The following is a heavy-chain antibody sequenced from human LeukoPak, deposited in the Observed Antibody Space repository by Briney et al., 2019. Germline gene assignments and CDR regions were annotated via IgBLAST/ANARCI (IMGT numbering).Heavy chain of an antibody. CDR3: ARDRMPSAPLYYYDSSGYPRDAFDI. Sequence: ASVKVSCKASGYTFTSYAMHWVRQAPGQRLEWMGWINAGNGNTKYSQKFQGRVTITRDTSASTAYMELSSLRSEDTAVYYCARDRMPSAPLYYYDSSGYPRDAFDIWGQGTMVTVSS. D-gene: IGHD3-22*01. CDR2: INAGNGNT. J-gene: IGHJ3*02. CDR1: GYTFTSYA. V-gene: IGHV1-3*01.